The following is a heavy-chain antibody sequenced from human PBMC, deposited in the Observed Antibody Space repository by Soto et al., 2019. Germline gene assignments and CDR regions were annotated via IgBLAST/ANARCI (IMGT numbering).Heavy chain of an antibody. D-gene: IGHD1-7*01. CDR2: IYRTGST. CDR1: GGSFTSNNW. Sequence: QVQLQESGPGLVKPSGTLSLTCAVSGGSFTSNNWWTWVRQPRGQGLEWIGEIYRTGSTNYNPSLKSRVTISLDKSEKQFSLKVTALTAADTAVYYCASRDPGTSVDYWGQGTLVTVSS. CDR3: ASRDPGTSVDY. V-gene: IGHV4-4*02. J-gene: IGHJ4*02.